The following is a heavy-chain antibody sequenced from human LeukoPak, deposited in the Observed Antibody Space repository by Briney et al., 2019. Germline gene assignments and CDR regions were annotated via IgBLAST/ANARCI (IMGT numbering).Heavy chain of an antibody. CDR2: IYYSGST. D-gene: IGHD2-2*01. Sequence: SETLSLTCTVSGGSISSHYWSWIRQPPGKGLEWIGYIYYSGSTNYNPSLKSRVTISVDTSKNQFSLKLSSVTAADTAVYYCARDVAGRYCSSTSCYSSWDYWGQGTLVTVSS. V-gene: IGHV4-59*11. J-gene: IGHJ4*02. CDR1: GGSISSHY. CDR3: ARDVAGRYCSSTSCYSSWDY.